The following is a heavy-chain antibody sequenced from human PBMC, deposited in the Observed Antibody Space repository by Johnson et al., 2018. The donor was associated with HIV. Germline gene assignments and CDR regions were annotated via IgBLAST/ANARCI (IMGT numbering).Heavy chain of an antibody. CDR2: ISWNSGRI. D-gene: IGHD3-3*01. V-gene: IGHV3-9*01. Sequence: VQLLESGGGLVQPGRSLRLSCAASGFTFDDYAMHWVRQAPGKGLEWVSGISWNSGRIGYADSVKGRFTISRDTAKNYLYMQMNSLRVEETALYYCARVYVVSHSDFWSGYYNPFEIWGQGTMVTVSS. J-gene: IGHJ3*02. CDR1: GFTFDDYA. CDR3: ARVYVVSHSDFWSGYYNPFEI.